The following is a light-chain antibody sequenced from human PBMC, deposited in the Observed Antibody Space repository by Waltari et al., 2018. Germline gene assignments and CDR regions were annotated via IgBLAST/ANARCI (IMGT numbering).Light chain of an antibody. CDR1: QRVSSN. CDR2: GAS. CDR3: QQYNNWPPGRT. Sequence: EIVMTQSLATLSVSPGDRATPSCRASQRVSSNLAWYQQKPGQAPRLLIYGASTRATGIPARFSGSGSGTEFTLTISSLQSEDFAVYYCQQYNNWPPGRTFGQGTKVEIK. V-gene: IGKV3-15*01. J-gene: IGKJ1*01.